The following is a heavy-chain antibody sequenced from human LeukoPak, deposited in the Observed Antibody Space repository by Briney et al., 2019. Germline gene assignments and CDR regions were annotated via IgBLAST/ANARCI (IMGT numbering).Heavy chain of an antibody. D-gene: IGHD5-18*01. Sequence: GGSLRLSCAASGFTFSSHAMSWVRQAPGKGLEWVAVISYDGSNKYYADSVKGRFTISRDNSKNTLYLQMNSLRAEDTAVHYCAKDRGTARANYYYGMDVWGQGTTVTVSS. CDR3: AKDRGTARANYYYGMDV. CDR2: ISYDGSNK. CDR1: GFTFSSHA. J-gene: IGHJ6*02. V-gene: IGHV3-30*18.